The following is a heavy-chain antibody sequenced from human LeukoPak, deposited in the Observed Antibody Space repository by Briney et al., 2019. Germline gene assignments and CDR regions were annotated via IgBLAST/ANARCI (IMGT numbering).Heavy chain of an antibody. CDR3: TTDPLLLWFGELLGPSDY. CDR1: GFTFSNAW. Sequence: GGSLRLSCAGSGFTFSNAWMSWVRQAPGKGLEWVGRIKSKTDGGTTDYAAPVKGRFTISRDDSKNTLYLQMNSLKTEDTAVYYCTTDPLLLWFGELLGPSDYWGQGTLVTISS. V-gene: IGHV3-15*01. J-gene: IGHJ4*02. D-gene: IGHD3-10*01. CDR2: IKSKTDGGTT.